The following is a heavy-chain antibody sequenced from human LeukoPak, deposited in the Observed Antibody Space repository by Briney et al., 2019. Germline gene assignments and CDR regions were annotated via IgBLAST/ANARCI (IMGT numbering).Heavy chain of an antibody. CDR1: GYTFTSYD. CDR2: MNPNSGNT. CDR3: ARGGGPYQMDQLLFD. Sequence: ASVKVSCKASGYTFTSYDINWVRQATGQGLEWMGWMNPNSGNTGYAQKFQGRVTMTRNTSISTAYMELSSLRSEDTAEYYCARGGGPYQMDQLLFDWGQGTLVTVSS. V-gene: IGHV1-8*01. J-gene: IGHJ4*02. D-gene: IGHD2-2*01.